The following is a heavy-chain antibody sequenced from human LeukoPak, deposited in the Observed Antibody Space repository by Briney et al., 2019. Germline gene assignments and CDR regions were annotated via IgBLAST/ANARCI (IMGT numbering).Heavy chain of an antibody. V-gene: IGHV4-59*12. J-gene: IGHJ4*02. CDR2: IYYSGST. Sequence: PSETLSLTCTVSGGSNISYYWSWIRQPPGKGLEWIGYIYYSGSTNYNPSLKSRVTISVDTSKNQFSLKLSSVTAADTAVYYCARERNPLDYWGQGTLVTVSS. CDR3: ARERNPLDY. CDR1: GGSNISYY. D-gene: IGHD1-14*01.